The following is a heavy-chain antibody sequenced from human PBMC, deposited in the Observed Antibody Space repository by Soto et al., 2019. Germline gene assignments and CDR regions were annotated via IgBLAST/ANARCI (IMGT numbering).Heavy chain of an antibody. J-gene: IGHJ6*02. CDR3: ARRSGFYYYYYGMDV. Sequence: SETLSLTCAVYGGSFSGYYWSWIRQPPGKGLEWIGEINHSGSTNYNPSLKGRVTISVDTSKNQFSLKLSSVTAADTAVYYCARRSGFYYYYYGMDVWGQGTTVTVSS. D-gene: IGHD3-22*01. CDR1: GGSFSGYY. V-gene: IGHV4-34*01. CDR2: INHSGST.